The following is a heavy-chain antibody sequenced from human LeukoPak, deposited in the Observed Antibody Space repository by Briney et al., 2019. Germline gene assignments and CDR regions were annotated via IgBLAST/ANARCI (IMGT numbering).Heavy chain of an antibody. Sequence: PGGSLRLSYAASGFTFSSYSIDWVRQAPGKGLEWLSYISSSSSTIYYADSVKGRFTISRDNAKNSVYLQMNSLRAEDTAVYYCARVWSSGYTKDYWGQGTLVTVSS. V-gene: IGHV3-48*04. CDR1: GFTFSSYS. D-gene: IGHD3-22*01. J-gene: IGHJ4*02. CDR2: ISSSSSTI. CDR3: ARVWSSGYTKDY.